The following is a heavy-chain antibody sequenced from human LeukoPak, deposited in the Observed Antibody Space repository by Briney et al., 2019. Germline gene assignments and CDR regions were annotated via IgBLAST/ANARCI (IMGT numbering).Heavy chain of an antibody. J-gene: IGHJ4*02. Sequence: SETLSLTCTVSGGSISSYYWSWIRQPAGKGLEWIGRIYTSGSTNYNPSLKSRVTMSVDTSKNQFSLKLSSVTAADTAVYYCATSPAKVMVFDYWGQGTLVTVSS. D-gene: IGHD2-8*01. CDR1: GGSISSYY. CDR3: ATSPAKVMVFDY. V-gene: IGHV4-4*07. CDR2: IYTSGST.